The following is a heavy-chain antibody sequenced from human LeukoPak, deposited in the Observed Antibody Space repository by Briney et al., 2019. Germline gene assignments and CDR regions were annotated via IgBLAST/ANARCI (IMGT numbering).Heavy chain of an antibody. CDR3: VCGWYFDY. J-gene: IGHJ4*02. D-gene: IGHD6-19*01. CDR2: IRYDGSNK. CDR1: GFTFRSYG. Sequence: GGSLRLSXAASGFTFRSYGMHWVRQAPGKGLEWVAFIRYDGSNKYYADSVKGRFTISRDNSKNTLYLQMNSLRAEDTAVYYCVCGWYFDYWGQGTLVTVSS. V-gene: IGHV3-30*02.